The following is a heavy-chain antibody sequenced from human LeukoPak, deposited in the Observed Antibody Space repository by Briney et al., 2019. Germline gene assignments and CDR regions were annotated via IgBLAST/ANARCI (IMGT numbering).Heavy chain of an antibody. CDR1: GDSLSGQGYY. V-gene: IGHV4-31*03. CDR3: AKVYNSFGELSGFDY. D-gene: IGHD3-10*01. CDR2: IHHSGST. Sequence: SETLSLTCTVSGDSLSGQGYYWNWIRQHPVKGLEWMGYIHHSGSTYYNPSLGSRITMSVDTSKNQFSLKLTSMTAADTAVYYCAKVYNSFGELSGFDYWGQGALVTVSS. J-gene: IGHJ4*02.